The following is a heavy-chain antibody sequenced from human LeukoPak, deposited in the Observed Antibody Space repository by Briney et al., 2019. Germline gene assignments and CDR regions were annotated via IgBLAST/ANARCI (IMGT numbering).Heavy chain of an antibody. D-gene: IGHD3-10*01. CDR1: GGSINSY. V-gene: IGHV4-4*07. J-gene: IGHJ5*02. CDR3: ARDSGTTGEVKFDP. CDR2: ISGSGTI. Sequence: PETLSLTCTVSGGSINSYWSWIRQPAGKGLEWIGRISGSGTITYNPALQSRLSISIDTSKNQFSPKLMSVTAADTAVYYCARDSGTTGEVKFDPWGQGTLVTVSS.